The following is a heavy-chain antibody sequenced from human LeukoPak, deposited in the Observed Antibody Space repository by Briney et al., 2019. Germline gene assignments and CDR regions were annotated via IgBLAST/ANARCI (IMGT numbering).Heavy chain of an antibody. V-gene: IGHV4-34*01. CDR1: GGSFSGYY. Sequence: PSETLSLTCAVYGGSFSGYYWSWIRQPPGKGLEWIGEINHSGSTNYNPSLKSRVTISVDTSKNQFSLKLSSVTAADTAVYCCARHEAWFDPWGQGTLVTVSS. CDR3: ARHEAWFDP. J-gene: IGHJ5*02. CDR2: INHSGST.